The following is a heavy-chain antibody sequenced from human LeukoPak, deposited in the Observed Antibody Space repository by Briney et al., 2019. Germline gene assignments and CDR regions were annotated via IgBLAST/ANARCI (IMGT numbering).Heavy chain of an antibody. V-gene: IGHV3-7*05. CDR2: IKQDGSEK. CDR1: GLTFSSYW. D-gene: IGHD6-13*01. Sequence: PGRSLRLSCAASGLTFSSYWMSWVRQAPGKGLEWVANIKQDGSEKYYVDSVKGRFTISRDNAKNSLYLQMNSLRAEDTAVYYCARLPIAAAGTWGQGTLVTVSS. J-gene: IGHJ4*02. CDR3: ARLPIAAAGT.